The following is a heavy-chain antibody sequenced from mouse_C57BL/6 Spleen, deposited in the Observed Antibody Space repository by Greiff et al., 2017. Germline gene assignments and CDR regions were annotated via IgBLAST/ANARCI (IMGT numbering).Heavy chain of an antibody. CDR1: GFTFSDYY. CDR3: AREGRYAMDY. CDR2: INYGGSST. Sequence: EVQLMESEGGLVQPGSSMKLSCTASGFTFSDYYMAWVRQVPEKGLEWVANINYGGSSTYYLDSLKSRFIISRDNAKNILYLQMSSLKSEDTATYYCAREGRYAMDYWGQGTSVTVSS. J-gene: IGHJ4*01. V-gene: IGHV5-16*01.